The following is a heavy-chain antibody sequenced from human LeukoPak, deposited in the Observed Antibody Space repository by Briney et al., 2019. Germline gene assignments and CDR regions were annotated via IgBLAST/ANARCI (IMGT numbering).Heavy chain of an antibody. Sequence: GGSLRLSCAASGFTFSSYWMSWVRQAPGKGLEWVANIKQDGSEKYYVDSVKGRFTISRDNAKNSLYLQMNSLRAEDTAVYYCARDSCGGDCYYFDYWGQGTLVTVSS. J-gene: IGHJ4*02. CDR2: IKQDGSEK. V-gene: IGHV3-7*01. CDR3: ARDSCGGDCYYFDY. CDR1: GFTFSSYW. D-gene: IGHD2-21*02.